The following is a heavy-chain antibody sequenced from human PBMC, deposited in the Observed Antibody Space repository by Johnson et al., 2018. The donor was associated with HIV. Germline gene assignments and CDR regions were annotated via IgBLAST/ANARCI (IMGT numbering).Heavy chain of an antibody. Sequence: VQLVESGGGLVQPGGSLRLSCVASGFISSNFWLTWVRQAPGKGPEWVANIKQDGSETYYVASVKGRFTISRDNAKNSLYLQMNSLRGEDAAMYYCAREIVLNSSGWYCIDAFDIWGQGTMVTVSS. D-gene: IGHD6-19*01. CDR3: AREIVLNSSGWYCIDAFDI. CDR2: IKQDGSET. CDR1: GFISSNFW. J-gene: IGHJ3*02. V-gene: IGHV3-7*01.